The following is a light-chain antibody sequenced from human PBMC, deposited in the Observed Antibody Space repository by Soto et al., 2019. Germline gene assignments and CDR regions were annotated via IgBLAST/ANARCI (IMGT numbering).Light chain of an antibody. CDR1: QRVKTN. Sequence: EIVMTQSPATLSVSPGERATLSCRASQRVKTNLAWYQQKVGQAPRLLIYGAFTRATGIPARFSGSGSGTEFTLTISRLQSEDFAVYYCQQYSDWPRTFGQGTKVDI. CDR3: QQYSDWPRT. J-gene: IGKJ1*01. CDR2: GAF. V-gene: IGKV3-15*01.